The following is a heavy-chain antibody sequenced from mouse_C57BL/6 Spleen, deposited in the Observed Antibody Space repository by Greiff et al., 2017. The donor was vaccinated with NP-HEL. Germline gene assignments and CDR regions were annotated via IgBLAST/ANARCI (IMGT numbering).Heavy chain of an antibody. D-gene: IGHD2-4*01. CDR3: ARDQRDYDYYYFDY. J-gene: IGHJ2*01. CDR2: ISYDGSN. V-gene: IGHV3-6*01. CDR1: GYSITSGYY. Sequence: EVKLQESGPGLVKPSQSLSLTCSVTGYSITSGYYWNWIRQFPGNKLEWMGYISYDGSNNYNPSLKNRISITRDTSKNQFFLKLNSVTTEDTATYYCARDQRDYDYYYFDYWGQGTTLTVSS.